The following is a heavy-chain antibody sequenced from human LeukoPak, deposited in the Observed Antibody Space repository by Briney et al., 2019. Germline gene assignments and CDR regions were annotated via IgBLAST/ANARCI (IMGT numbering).Heavy chain of an antibody. CDR3: ARDESRSWDNALDV. J-gene: IGHJ3*01. Sequence: VSVKVSCMASGYTFTDYYMHGVRQAPGQGLEWMGFISLNSGDTNYAQKFQGRVTMTRDTSISTAHMELTRLMSDGTAMYYCARDESRSWDNALDVWGQGTKVIVS. V-gene: IGHV1-2*02. D-gene: IGHD1-26*01. CDR1: GYTFTDYY. CDR2: ISLNSGDT.